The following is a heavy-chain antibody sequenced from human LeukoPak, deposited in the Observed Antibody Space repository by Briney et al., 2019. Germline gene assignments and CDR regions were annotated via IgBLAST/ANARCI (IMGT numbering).Heavy chain of an antibody. D-gene: IGHD2-8*01. Sequence: GGSLRLSCAASGFTFSSYGMHWVRQAPGKGLEWVAYIQFDGSNEQYADSVKGRFSISRDSSKDILYLQMNSLRAEDTAVYYCAKDRCSNGIGCYYYYMDVWGKGTTVTISS. CDR3: AKDRCSNGIGCYYYYMDV. CDR1: GFTFSSYG. CDR2: IQFDGSNE. V-gene: IGHV3-30*02. J-gene: IGHJ6*03.